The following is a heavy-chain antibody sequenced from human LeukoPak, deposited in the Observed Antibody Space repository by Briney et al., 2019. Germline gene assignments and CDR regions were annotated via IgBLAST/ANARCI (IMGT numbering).Heavy chain of an antibody. CDR1: GGPISTYY. J-gene: IGHJ4*02. CDR3: ARGGVPGGFYGSFDY. D-gene: IGHD3-3*01. CDR2: IYYSGST. Sequence: SETLSLTCTLSGGPISTYYWSWMRQPPGRGLEWIAYIYYSGSTNHNPSLQSRVTISVDTSKNQFSLKLNSVTAADTAVYYCARGGVPGGFYGSFDYWGQGTLVSVSS. V-gene: IGHV4-59*01.